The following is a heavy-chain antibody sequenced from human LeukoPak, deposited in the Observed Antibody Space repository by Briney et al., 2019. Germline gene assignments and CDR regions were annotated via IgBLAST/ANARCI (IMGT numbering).Heavy chain of an antibody. CDR3: ARYYFWTGSYFFDY. Sequence: ESLKISCKTSGFTFTTHWIAWVRQIPGEGLELMGIIFPGDSDTNYSPSFQGQVTISADKSTNTAYLQWSSLKASDTAMYYCARYYFWTGSYFFDYWGQGTLVTVSS. D-gene: IGHD3/OR15-3a*01. J-gene: IGHJ4*02. V-gene: IGHV5-51*01. CDR1: GFTFTTHW. CDR2: IFPGDSDT.